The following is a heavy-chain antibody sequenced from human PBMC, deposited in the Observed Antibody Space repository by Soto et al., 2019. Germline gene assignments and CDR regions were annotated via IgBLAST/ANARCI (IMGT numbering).Heavy chain of an antibody. J-gene: IGHJ4*02. Sequence: EVQLVESGGGLVKPGGSLRLSCAASGFTFTRYSMNWVRQAPGKGLEWVSSISSTTNYIYYGDSMKGRFTISRDNAKNSLYLEMKSLRAEDTVVYYSARESEDLTSNFDYWGQGTLVTVSS. CDR2: ISSTTNYI. V-gene: IGHV3-21*06. CDR1: GFTFTRYS. CDR3: ARESEDLTSNFDY.